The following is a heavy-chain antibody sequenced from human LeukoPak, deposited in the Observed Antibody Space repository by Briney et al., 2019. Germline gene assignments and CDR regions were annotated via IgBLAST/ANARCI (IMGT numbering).Heavy chain of an antibody. V-gene: IGHV3-7*01. J-gene: IGHJ5*02. CDR3: ARDTTESSNFWSGLGP. Sequence: GGSLRLSCVASGFTFSKYWMTWVRQAPGKGLKWVANIKRDGSQDYYVDAVKGRFTISRDNAKNSVYLQMNSLRVEDTAVYYCARDTTESSNFWSGLGPWGQGTLLTVSS. CDR2: IKRDGSQD. D-gene: IGHD3-3*01. CDR1: GFTFSKYW.